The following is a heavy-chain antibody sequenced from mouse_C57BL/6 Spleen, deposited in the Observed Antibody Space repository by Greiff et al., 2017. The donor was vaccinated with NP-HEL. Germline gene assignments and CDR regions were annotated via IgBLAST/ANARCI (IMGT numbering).Heavy chain of an antibody. J-gene: IGHJ4*01. V-gene: IGHV1-15*01. Sequence: VQLQQSGAELVRPGASVTLSCKASGYTFTDYEMNWVKQTPVHGLEWIGAIDPGTGGTAYNQKFKGKAILTADTSYSPAYMELLSLTSEATAVYYGTRSAVDYWGQGTSVTVSS. CDR1: GYTFTDYE. CDR3: TRSAVDY. CDR2: IDPGTGGT.